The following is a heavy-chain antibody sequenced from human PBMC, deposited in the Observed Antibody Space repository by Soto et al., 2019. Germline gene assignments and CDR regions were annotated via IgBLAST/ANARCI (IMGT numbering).Heavy chain of an antibody. V-gene: IGHV3-7*03. J-gene: IGHJ4*02. D-gene: IGHD3-22*01. CDR1: GFTFSSYW. CDR3: AKAIRYYDSSGYHY. Sequence: PGGSLRLSCAASGFTFSSYWMSWVRQAPGKGLEWVANIKQDGSEKYYVDSVKGRFTISRDNSKNSLYLQMNSLRTEDTALYYCAKAIRYYDSSGYHYWGQGTLVTVSS. CDR2: IKQDGSEK.